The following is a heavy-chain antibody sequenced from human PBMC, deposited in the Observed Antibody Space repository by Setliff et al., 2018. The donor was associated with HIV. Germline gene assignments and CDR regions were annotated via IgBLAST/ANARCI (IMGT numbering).Heavy chain of an antibody. Sequence: PSETLSLTCTISGDSINRCGHVWGWIRQPPGKTLEWIGNIDCGSIYYNASVQGRLTISRDNSKNTLYLQMSSLGLDDTAVYYCVKDSNIWSYDSWGQGTLVTVSS. CDR1: GDSINRCGHV. D-gene: IGHD6-13*01. J-gene: IGHJ4*02. CDR3: VKDSNIWSYDS. CDR2: IDCGSI. V-gene: IGHV4-39*02.